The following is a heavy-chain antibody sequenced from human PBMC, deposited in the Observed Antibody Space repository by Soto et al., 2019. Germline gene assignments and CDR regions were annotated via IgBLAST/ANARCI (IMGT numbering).Heavy chain of an antibody. CDR2: FDSSGST. CDR1: GGSFSGYY. D-gene: IGHD3-22*01. J-gene: IGHJ4*02. Sequence: PSETLSLTCAVYGGSFSGYYWSWIRQPPGKGLEWIGDFDSSGSTNYNPSLKNRVSISEDRSKNEFSLKLSSVTAADTAVYYCAREFYYDSSGIGFDSWGQGTLVTVSS. CDR3: AREFYYDSSGIGFDS. V-gene: IGHV4-34*01.